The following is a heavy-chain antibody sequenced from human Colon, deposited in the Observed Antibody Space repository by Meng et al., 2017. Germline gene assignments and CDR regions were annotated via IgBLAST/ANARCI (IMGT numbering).Heavy chain of an antibody. CDR1: GGSVSSAGYQ. D-gene: IGHD1-26*01. J-gene: IGHJ4*02. Sequence: QGQLQEPGPGLVRPSETLSLLCSVSGGSVSSAGYQWSWIRQPPGKGLEWIGYASTNYNPSLKSRVTISVDTSKNQFSLRLTSVTAAGTAVYYCARDHMGSLDYWGQGILVTVSS. CDR3: ARDHMGSLDY. CDR2: AST. V-gene: IGHV4-61*08.